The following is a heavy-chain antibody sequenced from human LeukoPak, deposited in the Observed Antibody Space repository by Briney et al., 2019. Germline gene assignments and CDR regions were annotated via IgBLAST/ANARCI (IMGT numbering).Heavy chain of an antibody. CDR2: INHSGST. J-gene: IGHJ6*04. Sequence: SETLSLTCAVYGGSFSGYYWSWIRQPPGKGLGWIGEINHSGSTNYNPSLKSRVTISVDTSKNQFSLKLSSVTAADTAVYYCARTPSAATRYYYYYGMDVWGKGTTVTVSS. CDR1: GGSFSGYY. D-gene: IGHD2-15*01. V-gene: IGHV4-34*01. CDR3: ARTPSAATRYYYYYGMDV.